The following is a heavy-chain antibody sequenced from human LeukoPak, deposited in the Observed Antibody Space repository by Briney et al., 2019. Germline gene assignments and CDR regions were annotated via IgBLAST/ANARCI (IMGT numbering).Heavy chain of an antibody. Sequence: GASVKVSCKASGYTFTSYDINWVQQATGQGLEWMGWMNPNSGNTGYAQKFQGRVTMTRRTSISTAYMELSSLRSEDTAVYYCARGPESYYGSGSHFDPWGQGTLVTVSS. D-gene: IGHD3-10*01. CDR3: ARGPESYYGSGSHFDP. CDR1: GYTFTSYD. CDR2: MNPNSGNT. V-gene: IGHV1-8*01. J-gene: IGHJ5*02.